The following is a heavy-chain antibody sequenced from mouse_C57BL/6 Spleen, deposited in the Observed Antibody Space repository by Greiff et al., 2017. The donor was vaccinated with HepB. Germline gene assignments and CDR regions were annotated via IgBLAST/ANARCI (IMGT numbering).Heavy chain of an antibody. Sequence: VKLQQPGAELVKPGASVKLSCKASGYTFTSYWMHWVKQRPGQGLEWIGMIHPNSGSTNYNEKFKSKATLTVDKSSSTAYMQLSSLTSEDSAVYYCARPNYTPMDYWGQGTSVTVSS. CDR2: IHPNSGST. CDR1: GYTFTSYW. CDR3: ARPNYTPMDY. V-gene: IGHV1-64*01. J-gene: IGHJ4*01. D-gene: IGHD2-12*01.